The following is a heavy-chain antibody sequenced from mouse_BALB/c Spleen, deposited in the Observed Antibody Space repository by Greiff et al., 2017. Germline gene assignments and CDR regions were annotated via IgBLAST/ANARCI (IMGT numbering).Heavy chain of an antibody. Sequence: VQLQQSGAELAKPGASVKMSCKASGYTFTSYWMHWVKQRPGQGLEWIGYINPSTGYTEYNQKFKDKATLTADKSSSTAYMPLSSLTSEDSAVYYCARSTMTAWFADWGQGTLVTVSA. CDR3: ARSTMTAWFAD. J-gene: IGHJ3*01. CDR2: INPSTGYT. CDR1: GYTFTSYW. D-gene: IGHD2-4*01. V-gene: IGHV1-7*01.